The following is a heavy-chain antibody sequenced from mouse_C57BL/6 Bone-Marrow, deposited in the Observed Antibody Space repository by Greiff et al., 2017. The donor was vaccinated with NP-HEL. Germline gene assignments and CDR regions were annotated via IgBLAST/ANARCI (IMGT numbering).Heavy chain of an antibody. CDR3: AYGSSFWYFDV. J-gene: IGHJ1*03. Sequence: EVQRVESGGGLVQPGGSLKLSCAASGFTFSDYYMYWVRQTPEKRLEWVAYISNGGGSTYYPDTVKGRFTISRDNAKNTLYLQMSRLKSEDTAMYYCAYGSSFWYFDVWGTGTTVTVSS. V-gene: IGHV5-12*01. CDR2: ISNGGGST. CDR1: GFTFSDYY. D-gene: IGHD1-1*01.